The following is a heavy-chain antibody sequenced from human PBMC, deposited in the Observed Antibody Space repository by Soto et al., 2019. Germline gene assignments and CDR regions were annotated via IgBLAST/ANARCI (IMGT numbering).Heavy chain of an antibody. Sequence: QITLKESGPTPVKPTQTLRLTCTFSGFSLSTSGVSVGWIRQPPGKALEWLALIYWDDDKRYSPSLKSRLTITKDTSKNQVVLTMTNMDPVDTATYYCAHSGRVLSPFDSWGQGTLLTVSS. J-gene: IGHJ4*02. CDR1: GFSLSTSGVS. CDR3: AHSGRVLSPFDS. CDR2: IYWDDDK. D-gene: IGHD2-15*01. V-gene: IGHV2-5*02.